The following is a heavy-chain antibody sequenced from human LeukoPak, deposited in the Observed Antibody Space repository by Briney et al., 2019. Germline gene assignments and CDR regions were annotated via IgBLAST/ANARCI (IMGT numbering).Heavy chain of an antibody. CDR1: GGSISSYY. Sequence: SETLSLTCTVSGGSISSYYWNWIRQPAGKGLEWIGRISTTGSTNYNPSLKTRLTMSVDTSKKKFSLRLSSVSAADTAVYYCAREYSSASGRTFDYWGQGSLVTVSS. CDR3: AREYSSASGRTFDY. D-gene: IGHD6-6*01. V-gene: IGHV4-4*07. CDR2: ISTTGST. J-gene: IGHJ4*02.